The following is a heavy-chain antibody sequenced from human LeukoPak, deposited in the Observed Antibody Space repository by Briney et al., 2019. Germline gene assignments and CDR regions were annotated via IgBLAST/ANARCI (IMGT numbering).Heavy chain of an antibody. CDR2: MSYDGSNK. D-gene: IGHD1-1*01. Sequence: HPGGSLRLSCAASGFTFSSYAMHWVRQAPGKGLEWVAVMSYDGSNKYYADSVKGRFTISRDNSKNTLYLQMNSLRAEDTAVYYCARENWNPLIVYYYYGMDVWGQGTTVTVSS. V-gene: IGHV3-30-3*01. J-gene: IGHJ6*02. CDR1: GFTFSSYA. CDR3: ARENWNPLIVYYYYGMDV.